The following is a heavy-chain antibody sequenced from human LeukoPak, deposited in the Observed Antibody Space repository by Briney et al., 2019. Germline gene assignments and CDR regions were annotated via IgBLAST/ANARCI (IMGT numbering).Heavy chain of an antibody. Sequence: PGGSLRLSCAASGFTFSTYEMNWVRQAPGKGLEWVSYISSTGSNIYYADSVKGRFTISRDNSKNTLFLQMNSLRADDTAVYYCATPGQWPVYFDYWGPGTLVTVSS. CDR2: ISSTGSNI. CDR1: GFTFSTYE. D-gene: IGHD6-19*01. V-gene: IGHV3-48*03. CDR3: ATPGQWPVYFDY. J-gene: IGHJ4*02.